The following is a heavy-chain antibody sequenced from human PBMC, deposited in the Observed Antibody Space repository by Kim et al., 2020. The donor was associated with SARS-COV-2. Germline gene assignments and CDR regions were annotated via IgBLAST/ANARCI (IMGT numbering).Heavy chain of an antibody. CDR2: IYWDDDK. CDR3: AHRLGRYDTLTGYYPAYYGMDV. Sequence: SGPTLVNPTQTLTLTCTFSGFSLSTSGVGVGWIRQPPGKALEWLALIYWDDDKRYSPSLKSRLTITKDTSKNQVVLTMTNMDPVDTATYYCAHRLGRYDTLTGYYPAYYGMDVWGQGTTVTVSS. V-gene: IGHV2-5*02. D-gene: IGHD3-9*01. CDR1: GFSLSTSGVG. J-gene: IGHJ6*02.